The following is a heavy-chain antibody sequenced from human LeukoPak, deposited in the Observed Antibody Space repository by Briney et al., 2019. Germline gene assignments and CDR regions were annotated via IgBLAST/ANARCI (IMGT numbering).Heavy chain of an antibody. V-gene: IGHV3-23*01. CDR3: AKDARRSSGWYFFDH. J-gene: IGHJ4*02. CDR1: GFSFSTLA. CDR2: ISDSGGLT. D-gene: IGHD6-19*01. Sequence: PGGSLRLSCVASGFSFSTLAMGWVRQAPGKGLKWVSVISDSGGLTYYADSVKGRFTISRDNSRNTLYLQMNSLRVEDTAVYYCAKDARRSSGWYFFDHWGQGTLVTVSS.